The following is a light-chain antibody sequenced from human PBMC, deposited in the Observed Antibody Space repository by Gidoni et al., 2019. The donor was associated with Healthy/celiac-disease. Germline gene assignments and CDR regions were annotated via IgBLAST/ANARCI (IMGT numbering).Light chain of an antibody. V-gene: IGLV2-8*01. Sequence: QSALTQPPSASASPGQSVTISCTGTSSDVGGYNYRSWYQQPPGKAPKLMIYEVSKRPSGVPDRFSGSKSGNTASLTVAGRQAEDEADYYCSSYAGSNSVVFGGGTKLTVL. CDR3: SSYAGSNSVV. J-gene: IGLJ2*01. CDR1: SSDVGGYNY. CDR2: EVS.